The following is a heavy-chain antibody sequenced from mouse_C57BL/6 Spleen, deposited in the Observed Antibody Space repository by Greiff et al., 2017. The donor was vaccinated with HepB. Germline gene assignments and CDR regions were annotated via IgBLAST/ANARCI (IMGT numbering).Heavy chain of an antibody. CDR1: GFSLTSYG. CDR3: ARNFITTVVDAMDY. D-gene: IGHD1-1*01. CDR2: IWSGGST. V-gene: IGHV2-2*01. J-gene: IGHJ4*01. Sequence: VKLVESGPGLVQPSQSLSITCTVSGFSLTSYGVHWVRQSPGKGLEWLGVIWSGGSTDYNAAFISRLSISKDNSKSQVFFKMNSLQADDTAIYYCARNFITTVVDAMDYWGQGTSVTVSS.